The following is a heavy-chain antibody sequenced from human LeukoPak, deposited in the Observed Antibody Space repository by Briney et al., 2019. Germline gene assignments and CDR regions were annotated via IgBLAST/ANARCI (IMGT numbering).Heavy chain of an antibody. V-gene: IGHV4-34*01. CDR3: ARAYGYCSSTSCPDERLFGY. CDR2: INHSGST. CDR1: GGSFSGYY. D-gene: IGHD2-2*01. J-gene: IGHJ4*02. Sequence: PSETLSLTCAVYGGSFSGYYWSWIRQPPGKGLEWIGEINHSGSTNYNPSLKSRVTISVDTSKNQFSLKLGSVTAADTAVYYCARAYGYCSSTSCPDERLFGYWGQGTLVTVSS.